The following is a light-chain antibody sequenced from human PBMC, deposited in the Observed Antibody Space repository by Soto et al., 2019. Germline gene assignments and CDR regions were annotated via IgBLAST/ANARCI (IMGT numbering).Light chain of an antibody. V-gene: IGKV1-5*03. CDR2: KAS. J-gene: IGKJ1*01. CDR1: QTTRNW. CDR3: QQYNTYPWT. Sequence: DIQMTQSPSTLSASVGDRVTITCWASQTTRNWLAWYQQTPGKAPKLLVYKASTLQSGVSSRFSGSGSGTEFTLTISSLQPDDFATYYCQQYNTYPWTFGQGTIVEIK.